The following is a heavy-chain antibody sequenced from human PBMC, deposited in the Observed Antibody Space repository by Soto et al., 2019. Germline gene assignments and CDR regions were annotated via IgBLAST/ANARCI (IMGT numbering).Heavy chain of an antibody. V-gene: IGHV3-48*02. CDR3: ARGTTSSTYYYGMDV. J-gene: IGHJ6*02. CDR2: ISRSSTTI. D-gene: IGHD1-1*01. CDR1: EFTLSTYN. Sequence: HPGGSLRLSCAASEFTLSTYNMNWVRQAPGKGLEWVSYISRSSTTIYYADSVKGRFTISRDNAKNSLYLQMNSLRDEDSAVYYCARGTTSSTYYYGMDVWGQGTTVTVSS.